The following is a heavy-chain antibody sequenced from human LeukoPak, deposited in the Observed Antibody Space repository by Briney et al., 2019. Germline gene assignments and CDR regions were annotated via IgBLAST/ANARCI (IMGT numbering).Heavy chain of an antibody. D-gene: IGHD2-2*01. V-gene: IGHV3-30*02. CDR3: AKDRCSSTSCPNWFDP. J-gene: IGHJ5*02. Sequence: GGSLRLSCAASGFTFSSHDMHWVRQAPDKGLEWVAFIQFDGSEKYYADSVKGRFAISRDNSKNTLYLQMNSLTDEDTAVYYCAKDRCSSTSCPNWFDPWGQGSLVTVSS. CDR2: IQFDGSEK. CDR1: GFTFSSHD.